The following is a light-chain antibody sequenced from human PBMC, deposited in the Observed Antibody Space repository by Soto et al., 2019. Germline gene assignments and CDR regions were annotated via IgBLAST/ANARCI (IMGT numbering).Light chain of an antibody. J-gene: IGKJ4*01. V-gene: IGKV3-20*01. CDR1: QSVSSSY. CDR2: GAS. CDR3: QQYGSSPST. Sequence: EIVLTQSPGTLSLSPGERATLSCRASQSVSSSYLAWYQQKPGQAPRLLIYGASSRASGIPDRFSGSGSGTDFTLTISSPEPEDFAVYCCQQYGSSPSTFGGGTKVEIK.